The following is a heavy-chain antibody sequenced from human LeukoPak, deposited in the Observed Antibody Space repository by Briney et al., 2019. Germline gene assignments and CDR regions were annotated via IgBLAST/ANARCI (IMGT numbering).Heavy chain of an antibody. CDR1: GYTFTSNW. V-gene: IGHV5-51*01. J-gene: IGHJ4*02. CDR2: IYPSDSDI. D-gene: IGHD6-19*01. Sequence: GESLKISCKGSGYTFTSNWIGWVRQMPGKGLESMGIIYPSDSDIKYNPSFQGQVTISADKSISTAYLRWSSLKTSDTAMYYCVRLDSSGWYYFDYWGQGTLVTVSS. CDR3: VRLDSSGWYYFDY.